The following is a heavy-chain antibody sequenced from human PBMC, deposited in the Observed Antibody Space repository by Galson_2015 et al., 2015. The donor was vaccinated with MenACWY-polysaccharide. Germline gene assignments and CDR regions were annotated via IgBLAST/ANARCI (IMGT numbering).Heavy chain of an antibody. Sequence: SLRLACAASGFTFSSYEMNWVRQAPGKGLEWVSYISRSGSTIYYADSVKGRFTISRDNAKNSLYLQMNSLRAEDTAVYYCARAGDFWSGYYSGSYYYYGMDVWGQGTTVTVSS. V-gene: IGHV3-48*03. CDR2: ISRSGSTI. J-gene: IGHJ6*02. CDR3: ARAGDFWSGYYSGSYYYYGMDV. D-gene: IGHD3-3*01. CDR1: GFTFSSYE.